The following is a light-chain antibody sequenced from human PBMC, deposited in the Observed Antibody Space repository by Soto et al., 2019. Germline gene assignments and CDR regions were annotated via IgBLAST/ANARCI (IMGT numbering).Light chain of an antibody. J-gene: IGKJ1*01. Sequence: EIVMTQSPATLSVSPGERATLSCRASQSVSSNLAWYQHKPGQAPRLLIYGASTRATGIPARFSGSGSGTEFTLNISSLQSEDFAVYYFQQYNNWPWTFGQGTKVEI. V-gene: IGKV3-15*01. CDR2: GAS. CDR3: QQYNNWPWT. CDR1: QSVSSN.